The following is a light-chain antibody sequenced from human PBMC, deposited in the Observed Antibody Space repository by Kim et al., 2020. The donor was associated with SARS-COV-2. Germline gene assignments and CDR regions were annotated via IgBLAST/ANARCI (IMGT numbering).Light chain of an antibody. CDR3: MQALRTPIT. Sequence: DIVMTQSPLSLPVTPGEPASISCRSSQSLLHSNGYNYLDWYLQKPGQSPQLLIYLGSNRVSGVPDRFSGSGSGTDFTLKISRVEAEHVRVFYCMQALRTPITIGKGTRLEI. J-gene: IGKJ5*01. V-gene: IGKV2-28*01. CDR2: LGS. CDR1: QSLLHSNGYNY.